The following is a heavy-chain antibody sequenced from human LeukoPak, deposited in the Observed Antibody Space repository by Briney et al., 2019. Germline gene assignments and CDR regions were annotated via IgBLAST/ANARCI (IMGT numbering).Heavy chain of an antibody. J-gene: IGHJ4*02. CDR2: ISGYNGNT. V-gene: IGHV1-18*01. Sequence: ASVKVSCKTSGYTFSTYGITWVRQAPGQGLEWMGWISGYNGNTHYAQKLQGRVTMTTDTSTSTAYMELRSLKSDDTAVYYCARDRRPGGVITGADFDCWGQGTLVTVSS. CDR3: ARDRRPGGVITGADFDC. CDR1: GYTFSTYG. D-gene: IGHD3-16*01.